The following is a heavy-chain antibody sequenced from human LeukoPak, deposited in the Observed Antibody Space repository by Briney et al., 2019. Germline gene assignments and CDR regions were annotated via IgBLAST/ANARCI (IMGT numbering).Heavy chain of an antibody. D-gene: IGHD3-10*01. Sequence: PGGSLRLSCTASGFTFSTYAMHWVRQAPGKGLEWVAVIWYDGSNKYFADSVKGRFTISRDNSKNTLYLQMNSLRAEDTAAYYCARDTNPYYYGSGSYTGWFDPWGQGTLVTVSS. V-gene: IGHV3-33*01. J-gene: IGHJ5*02. CDR3: ARDTNPYYYGSGSYTGWFDP. CDR2: IWYDGSNK. CDR1: GFTFSTYA.